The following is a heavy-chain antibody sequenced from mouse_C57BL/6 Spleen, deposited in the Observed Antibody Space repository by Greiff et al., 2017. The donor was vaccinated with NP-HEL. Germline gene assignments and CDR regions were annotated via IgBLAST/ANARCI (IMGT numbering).Heavy chain of an antibody. D-gene: IGHD3-3*01. CDR3: ARERGTGNFDY. CDR2: INYDGSST. Sequence: EVKLMESEGGLVQPGSSMKLSCTASGFTFSDYYMAWVRQVPEKGLEWVANINYDGSSTYYLDSLKSRFIISRDNAKNILYLQMSSLKSEDTATYYCARERGTGNFDYWGKGTTLTVSS. CDR1: GFTFSDYY. V-gene: IGHV5-16*01. J-gene: IGHJ2*01.